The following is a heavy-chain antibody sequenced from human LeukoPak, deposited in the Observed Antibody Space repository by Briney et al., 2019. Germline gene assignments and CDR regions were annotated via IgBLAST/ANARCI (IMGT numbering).Heavy chain of an antibody. Sequence: SETLSLTCAVSGGSISSSNWWSWVRQPPGKGLEWIGSIYHSGSTYYNPSLKSRVTISVDTSKNQFSLKLSSVTAADTAVYYCARGNGYNSLFSYWGQGTLVTVSS. CDR3: ARGNGYNSLFSY. J-gene: IGHJ4*02. CDR2: IYHSGST. V-gene: IGHV4-4*02. D-gene: IGHD5-24*01. CDR1: GGSISSSNW.